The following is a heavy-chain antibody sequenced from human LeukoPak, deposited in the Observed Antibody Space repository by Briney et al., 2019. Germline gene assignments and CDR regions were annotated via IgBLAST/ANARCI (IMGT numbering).Heavy chain of an antibody. V-gene: IGHV4-4*07. CDR3: ARAVTSTVPEDAFDI. J-gene: IGHJ3*02. Sequence: SETLSLTCTVSGGSISSYYWSWIRQPAGKGLEWIGRIYTSGSTNYNPSLKSRVTMSVDTSKNQFSLKLSSVAAADTAVYYWARAVTSTVPEDAFDIWGQGTMVTVSS. CDR1: GGSISSYY. D-gene: IGHD4-17*01. CDR2: IYTSGST.